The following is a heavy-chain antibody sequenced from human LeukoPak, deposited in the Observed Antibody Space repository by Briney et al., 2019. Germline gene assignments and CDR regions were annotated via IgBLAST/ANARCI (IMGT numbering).Heavy chain of an antibody. D-gene: IGHD5-18*01. V-gene: IGHV1-2*02. CDR3: ARDRAPTATRYYYYMDV. Sequence: GASVKVSCKASGYTFTGYYMHWVRQAPGQGLEWMEWINPSSGATNSAQKFQGRVTMTRDTSISTAYMELSRLRSDDTAVYYCARDRAPTATRYYYYMDVWGKGTTVTVSS. CDR2: INPSSGAT. J-gene: IGHJ6*03. CDR1: GYTFTGYY.